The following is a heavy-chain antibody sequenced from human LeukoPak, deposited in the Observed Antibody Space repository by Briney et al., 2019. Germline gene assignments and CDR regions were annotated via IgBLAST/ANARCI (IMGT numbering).Heavy chain of an antibody. D-gene: IGHD6-19*01. V-gene: IGHV3-33*01. CDR3: ARVTDIAVAGTGIDY. CDR1: GFTFSSYG. CDR2: IWYDGSNK. Sequence: GGSLRLSCAASGFTFSSYGMHWVRQAPGKGLEWVAVIWYDGSNKYYADSVKGRFTISRDNPKNTLYLQMNSLRAEDTAVYYCARVTDIAVAGTGIDYWGQGTLVTVST. J-gene: IGHJ4*02.